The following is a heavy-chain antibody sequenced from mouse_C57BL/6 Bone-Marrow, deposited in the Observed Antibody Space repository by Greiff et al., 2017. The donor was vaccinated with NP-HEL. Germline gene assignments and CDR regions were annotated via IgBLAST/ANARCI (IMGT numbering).Heavy chain of an antibody. V-gene: IGHV5-16*01. CDR3: ARDRITTVVDWYFDV. J-gene: IGHJ1*03. D-gene: IGHD1-1*01. CDR2: INYDGSST. CDR1: GFTFSDYY. Sequence: EVKVVESEGGLVQPGSSMKLSCTASGFTFSDYYMAWVRQVPEKGLEWVANINYDGSSTYYLDSLTSRFIISRDNAKNILYLQMSSLKSEDTATYYCARDRITTVVDWYFDVWGTGTTVTVSS.